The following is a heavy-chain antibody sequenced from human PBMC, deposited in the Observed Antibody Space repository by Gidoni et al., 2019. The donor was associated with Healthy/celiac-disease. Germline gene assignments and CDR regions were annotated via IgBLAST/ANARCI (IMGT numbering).Heavy chain of an antibody. D-gene: IGHD2-15*01. Sequence: QVQLVESGGGVVQPGRSLRLSCAASGFTFSSYGMHWVRQAPGKGLEWVAVIWYDGSNKYYADSVKGRFTISRDNSKNTLYLQMNSLRAEDTAVYYCARARRIALLALDYWGQGTLVTVSS. CDR3: ARARRIALLALDY. J-gene: IGHJ4*02. CDR2: IWYDGSNK. CDR1: GFTFSSYG. V-gene: IGHV3-33*01.